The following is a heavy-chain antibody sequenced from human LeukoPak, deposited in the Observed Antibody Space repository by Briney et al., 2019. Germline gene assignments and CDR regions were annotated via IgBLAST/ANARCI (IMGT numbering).Heavy chain of an antibody. Sequence: GRSLRLSCVASGFTFSSYDIHWVRQAPGKALEWVAAISFDGNDKYYRDSVKGRFTISRDNSKNTLYLQMNSLRAEDTAVYYCARVDYYDSSGYFDYWGQGTLVTVSS. D-gene: IGHD3-22*01. CDR1: GFTFSSYD. J-gene: IGHJ4*02. V-gene: IGHV3-30-3*01. CDR3: ARVDYYDSSGYFDY. CDR2: ISFDGNDK.